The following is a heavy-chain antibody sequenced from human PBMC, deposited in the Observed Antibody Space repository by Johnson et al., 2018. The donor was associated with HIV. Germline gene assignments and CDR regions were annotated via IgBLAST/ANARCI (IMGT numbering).Heavy chain of an antibody. CDR1: GFTFSSYG. D-gene: IGHD5-18*01. V-gene: IGHV3-30*02. J-gene: IGHJ3*02. CDR3: AKDYERGYCYGWCGFDI. CDR2: IRYDGSNK. Sequence: QVQLVESGGGVVQPGGSLRLSCAASGFTFSSYGMHWVRQAPGKGLEWVAFIRYDGSNKYYADSVKGRFTISRDNSKKTLYLQMNSLRAEDTAVYYCAKDYERGYCYGWCGFDIWGQGTMVTVSS.